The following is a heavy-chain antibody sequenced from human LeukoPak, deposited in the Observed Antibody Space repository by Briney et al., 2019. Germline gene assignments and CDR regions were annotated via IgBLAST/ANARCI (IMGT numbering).Heavy chain of an antibody. D-gene: IGHD6-19*01. V-gene: IGHV4-39*07. CDR1: GGSISSSSYY. J-gene: IGHJ4*02. CDR2: IYYSGST. CDR3: ARGNSLYSSGWYGLVDY. Sequence: KPSETLSLTCTVSGGSISSSSYYWGWIRQPPGKGLEWIGSIYYSGSTYYNPSLKSRVTISVGTSKNQFSLKLSSVTAADTAVYYCARGNSLYSSGWYGLVDYWGQGTLVTVSS.